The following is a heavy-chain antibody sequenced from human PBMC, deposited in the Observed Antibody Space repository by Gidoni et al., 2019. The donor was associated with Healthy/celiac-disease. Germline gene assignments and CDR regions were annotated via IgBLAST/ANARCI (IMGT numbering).Heavy chain of an antibody. V-gene: IGHV4-34*01. Sequence: QVQLQQWGAGLLKPSETLSLTCAVYGGSFRGYYWSWIRQPPGKGLEWIGEINHSGSTNYNPSLKSRVTISVDTSKNQFSLKLSSVTAADTAVYYCARDCSGGSCLGDGMDVWGQGTTVTVSS. D-gene: IGHD2-15*01. CDR1: GGSFRGYY. J-gene: IGHJ6*02. CDR3: ARDCSGGSCLGDGMDV. CDR2: INHSGST.